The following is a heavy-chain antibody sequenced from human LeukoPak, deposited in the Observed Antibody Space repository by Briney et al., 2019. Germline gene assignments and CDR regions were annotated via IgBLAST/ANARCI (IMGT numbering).Heavy chain of an antibody. CDR2: INPNSGGT. CDR1: GYTFTGYY. Sequence: GASVKVSCKASGYTFTGYYMHWVRQAPGQGLEWMGRINPNSGGTNYAQKLQGRVTMTTDTSTSTAYMELRSLRSDDTAVYYCAREREGAPAFDYWGQGTLVTVSS. J-gene: IGHJ4*02. D-gene: IGHD3-16*01. V-gene: IGHV1-2*06. CDR3: AREREGAPAFDY.